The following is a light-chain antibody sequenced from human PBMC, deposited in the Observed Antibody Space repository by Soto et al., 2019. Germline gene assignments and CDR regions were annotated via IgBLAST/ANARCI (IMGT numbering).Light chain of an antibody. CDR1: QSVSSNY. CDR2: GAS. V-gene: IGKV3-20*01. J-gene: IGKJ1*01. CDR3: QHYGDSPRR. Sequence: EIVLTQSPGTLSLSPGERATLSCRASQSVSSNYLAWYQQKPGQAPRLLIYGASSRATGLPDRLTGSRSETDFNLTISRLEPEDFAVYYCQHYGDSPRRFGQGTKVEIK.